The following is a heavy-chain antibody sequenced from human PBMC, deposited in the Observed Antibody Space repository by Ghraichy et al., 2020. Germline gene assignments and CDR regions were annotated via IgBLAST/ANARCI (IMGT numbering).Heavy chain of an antibody. CDR1: GFTFSSYW. D-gene: IGHD2-15*01. V-gene: IGHV3-7*03. CDR2: IKQDGSEK. CDR3: ARDASRYDLRYYYYGMDV. Sequence: GGSLRLSCAASGFTFSSYWMSWVRQAPGKGLEWVANIKQDGSEKYYVDSVKGRFTISRDNAKNSLYLQMNSLRAEDTAVYYCARDASRYDLRYYYYGMDVRGPGPTVTVSS. J-gene: IGHJ6*02.